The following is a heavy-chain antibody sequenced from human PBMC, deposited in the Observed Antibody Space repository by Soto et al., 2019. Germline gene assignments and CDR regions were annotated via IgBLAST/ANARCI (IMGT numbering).Heavy chain of an antibody. V-gene: IGHV3-11*01. J-gene: IGHJ4*02. D-gene: IGHD3-3*01. CDR1: GFTFSDYY. CDR3: AILGSGIFGVVTDLDY. Sequence: GGSLRLSCAASGFTFSDYYVSWIRQAPGKGLEWVPYISSSGSTIYYADSVKGRFTISRDNAKNSLYLQMNSLRAEDTAVYYCAILGSGIFGVVTDLDYWSQGTLVTVSS. CDR2: ISSSGSTI.